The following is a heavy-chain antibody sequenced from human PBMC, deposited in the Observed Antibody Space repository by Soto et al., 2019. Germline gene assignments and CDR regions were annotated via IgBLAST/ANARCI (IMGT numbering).Heavy chain of an antibody. J-gene: IGHJ4*02. CDR2: VSAYSGHK. CDR1: GYAFGGYA. V-gene: IGHV1-18*04. D-gene: IGHD4-17*01. Sequence: QVQLVQSGAEVKKPGASVKVSCKASGYAFGGYAISLVRQAPGQGLEWMGLVSAYSGHKDYAQNLQGRVSMTTETSTSTAYMELGSLTSDDTAVYYCARPSGSYGDYAWSLAYWGKGTLVTVSS. CDR3: ARPSGSYGDYAWSLAY.